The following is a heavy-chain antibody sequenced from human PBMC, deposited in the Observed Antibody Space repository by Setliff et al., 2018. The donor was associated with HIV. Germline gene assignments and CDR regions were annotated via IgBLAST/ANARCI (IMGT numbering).Heavy chain of an antibody. J-gene: IGHJ4*02. Sequence: PSETLSLTCTVSGGSISSAAYYWGWIRQPPGKGLEWIGYIYYSGSTYYNPSLKSRVTMSVDTSKNQVSLRLSSVTAADTAVYYCARPSFGVGGGSIFDYWGQGILVTVSS. V-gene: IGHV4-39*01. CDR1: GGSISSAAYY. CDR3: ARPSFGVGGGSIFDY. CDR2: IYYSGST. D-gene: IGHD3-3*01.